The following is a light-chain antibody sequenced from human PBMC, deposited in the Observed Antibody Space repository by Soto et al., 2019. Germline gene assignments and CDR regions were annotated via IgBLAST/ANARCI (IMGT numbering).Light chain of an antibody. Sequence: EIVLTQSPGTLSLSPGERVTRSCRASQSVTSSYIAWYQQKSGQAPRLLLYGASSRATGIPDRFRGSGSGTDFTLTISRLEPEDFAVYYCQQYGGLPTFGQGTKVDIK. J-gene: IGKJ1*01. CDR2: GAS. V-gene: IGKV3-20*01. CDR1: QSVTSSY. CDR3: QQYGGLPT.